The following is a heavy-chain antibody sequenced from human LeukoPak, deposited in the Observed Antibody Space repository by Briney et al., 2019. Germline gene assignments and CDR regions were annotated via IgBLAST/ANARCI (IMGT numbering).Heavy chain of an antibody. CDR3: ARAPQDTAMLLPDY. V-gene: IGHV1-2*02. J-gene: IGHJ4*02. CDR1: GYTFTGYY. Sequence: ASVKVSCKASGYTFTGYYMHWVQQAPGQGLEWMGWINPNSGGTNYAQKFQGRVTMTRDTSISTAYMELSRLRSDDTAVYYCARAPQDTAMLLPDYWGQGTLVTVSS. D-gene: IGHD5-18*01. CDR2: INPNSGGT.